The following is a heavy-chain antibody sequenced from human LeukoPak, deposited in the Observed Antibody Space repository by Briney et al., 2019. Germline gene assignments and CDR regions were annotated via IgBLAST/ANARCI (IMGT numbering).Heavy chain of an antibody. D-gene: IGHD4-17*01. V-gene: IGHV3-9*01. CDR2: ISWNSGSI. Sequence: GGSLRLSCAAPGFTFDDYAMHWVRQAPGKGLEWVSGISWNSGSIGYADSVKGRFTISRDNAKNSLYLQMNSLRAEDTALYYCAKEMPLLDYGDYVEGNCFDYWGQGTLVTVSS. J-gene: IGHJ4*02. CDR1: GFTFDDYA. CDR3: AKEMPLLDYGDYVEGNCFDY.